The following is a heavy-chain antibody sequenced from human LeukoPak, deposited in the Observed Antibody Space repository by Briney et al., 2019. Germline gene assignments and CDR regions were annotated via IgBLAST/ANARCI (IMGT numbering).Heavy chain of an antibody. V-gene: IGHV4-34*01. J-gene: IGHJ5*02. CDR2: INHSGST. Sequence: PSETLSLTCAVYGGSFSGYYWSWIRQPPGKGLEWIGEINHSGSTNYNPSLKSRVTISVDTSNNQFSLKLSSVTAADTAVYYCARGRPVLLWFGEPSNWFDPWGQGTLVTVSS. CDR1: GGSFSGYY. D-gene: IGHD3-10*01. CDR3: ARGRPVLLWFGEPSNWFDP.